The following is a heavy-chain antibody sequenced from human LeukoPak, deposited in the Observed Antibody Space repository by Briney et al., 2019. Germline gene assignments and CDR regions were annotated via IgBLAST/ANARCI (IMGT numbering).Heavy chain of an antibody. CDR2: ISSSSSTI. V-gene: IGHV3-48*04. CDR1: GFTFSSYS. CDR3: ARGIAARSVDY. D-gene: IGHD6-6*01. J-gene: IGHJ4*02. Sequence: GGSLRLACAASGFTFSSYSMNWGRQAPGKGLELVSYISSSSSTISYADSVKGRFTISRDNAKNSLYLQMNSLRAEDTAVYYCARGIAARSVDYWGQGTLVTVYS.